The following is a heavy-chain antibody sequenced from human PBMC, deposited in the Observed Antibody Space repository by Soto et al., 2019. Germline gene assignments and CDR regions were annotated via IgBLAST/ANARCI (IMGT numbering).Heavy chain of an antibody. CDR2: IYPGDSDT. CDR1: GYSFTSYW. V-gene: IGHV5-51*01. D-gene: IGHD2-2*01. CDR3: ASSSYCSSTSCHFYGMDV. Sequence: GESLKISCKGSGYSFTSYWIGWVRQMPGKGLEWMGIIYPGDSDTRYSPSFQGQVTISADKSISTAYLQWSSLKASDTAMYYCASSSYCSSTSCHFYGMDVWGQGTTVTVS. J-gene: IGHJ6*02.